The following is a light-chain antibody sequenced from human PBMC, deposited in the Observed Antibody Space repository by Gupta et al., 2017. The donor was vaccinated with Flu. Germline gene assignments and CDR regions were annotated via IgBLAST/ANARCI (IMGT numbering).Light chain of an antibody. Sequence: DIVMTQSPDSLAVSLGERATINCKSSRSLLSSSNNKNYVAWFQQRPGQPPKLLFYWASNRESGVPDRFSGSGSGTDFTLTISSLQAEDVAVYYCQQYYGSPLTFGGGTKVEIK. CDR3: QQYYGSPLT. CDR2: WAS. V-gene: IGKV4-1*01. J-gene: IGKJ4*01. CDR1: RSLLSSSNNKNY.